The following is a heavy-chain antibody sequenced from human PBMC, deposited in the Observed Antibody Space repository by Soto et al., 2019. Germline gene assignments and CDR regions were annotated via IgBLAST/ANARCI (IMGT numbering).Heavy chain of an antibody. V-gene: IGHV5-51*01. D-gene: IGHD2-8*01. CDR1: GYRFSSYW. Sequence: GESLKISCKGAGYRFSSYWIAWVRQMPGKGLEWMGIIYPGDSDTIYSPSFQGQVTMSVDKSNSTAYLQWGSLKASDTAMYYCARQGSNGAYYYYGMDVWGQGTTVTVSS. CDR3: ARQGSNGAYYYYGMDV. CDR2: IYPGDSDT. J-gene: IGHJ6*02.